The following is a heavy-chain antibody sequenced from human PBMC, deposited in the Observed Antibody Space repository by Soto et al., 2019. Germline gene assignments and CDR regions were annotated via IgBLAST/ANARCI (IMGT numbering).Heavy chain of an antibody. J-gene: IGHJ5*02. CDR3: VRDGTKTLRDWFDP. CDR1: GASISGFY. Sequence: AWETLSLTCTVSGASISGFYWSWIRKSAGEGLEWIGRIYATGTTDYNPSLKSRVMMSVDTSKKQFSLKLRSVTAADTAVYYCVRDGTKTLRDWFDPWGQGISVTVSS. D-gene: IGHD1-1*01. V-gene: IGHV4-4*07. CDR2: IYATGTT.